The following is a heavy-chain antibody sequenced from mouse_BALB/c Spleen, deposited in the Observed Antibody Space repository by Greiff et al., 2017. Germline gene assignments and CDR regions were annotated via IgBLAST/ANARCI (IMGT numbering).Heavy chain of an antibody. Sequence: VQLQQSGPGLVQPSQSLSITCTVSGFSLTSYGVHWVRQSPGKGLEWLGVIWSGGSTDYNAAFISRLSISKDNSKSQVFFKMNSLQADDTAIYYCASPYGSSYVNYAMDYWGQGTSVTVSS. CDR2: IWSGGST. V-gene: IGHV2-4-1*01. CDR3: ASPYGSSYVNYAMDY. J-gene: IGHJ4*01. D-gene: IGHD1-1*01. CDR1: GFSLTSYG.